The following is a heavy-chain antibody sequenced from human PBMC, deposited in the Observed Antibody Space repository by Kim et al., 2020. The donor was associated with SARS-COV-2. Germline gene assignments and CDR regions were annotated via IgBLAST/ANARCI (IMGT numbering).Heavy chain of an antibody. CDR2: INSDGSST. CDR3: ARAPYDFWSGYPLDY. D-gene: IGHD3-3*01. V-gene: IGHV3-74*01. CDR1: GFTFSSYW. Sequence: GGSLRLSCAASGFTFSSYWMHWVRQAPGKGLVWVSRINSDGSSTSYADSVKGRFTISRDNAKNTLYLQMNSLRAEDTAVYYCARAPYDFWSGYPLDYWGQGTLVTVSS. J-gene: IGHJ4*02.